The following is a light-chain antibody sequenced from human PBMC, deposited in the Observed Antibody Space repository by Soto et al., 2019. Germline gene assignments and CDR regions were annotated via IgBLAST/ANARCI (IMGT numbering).Light chain of an antibody. V-gene: IGKV2-30*01. Sequence: DVVMTQSPLSLPVTLGQPASISCRSSQSLVYSDGNTYLNWFQQRPGQSPRRLIYRVSNGDSGVPDRFSGSGSGTDFTLKISRVEAEDVGLYYCMQSTHWPRTFGQGTKVEI. CDR2: RVS. J-gene: IGKJ1*01. CDR3: MQSTHWPRT. CDR1: QSLVYSDGNTY.